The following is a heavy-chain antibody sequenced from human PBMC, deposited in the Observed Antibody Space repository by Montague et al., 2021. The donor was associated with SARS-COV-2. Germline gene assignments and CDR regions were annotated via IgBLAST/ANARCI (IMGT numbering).Heavy chain of an antibody. V-gene: IGHV4-34*01. D-gene: IGHD3-10*01. J-gene: IGHJ6*02. Sequence: SETLSLTCAVYGGSFSGYYWSWLRQPPGKGLEWIGEINHSGSTNYNPSLKSRVTISVDTTKNQFSLKLGSVTAADTAVYYCARVRYYGSGTSLGMDVWGQGTRSPSP. CDR1: GGSFSGYY. CDR3: ARVRYYGSGTSLGMDV. CDR2: INHSGST.